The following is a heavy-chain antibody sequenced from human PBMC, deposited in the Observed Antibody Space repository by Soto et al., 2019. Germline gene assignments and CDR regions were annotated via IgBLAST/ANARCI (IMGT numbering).Heavy chain of an antibody. CDR3: ARGDSSSWYFLYYYGMDV. CDR2: IKQDGSEK. V-gene: IGHV3-7*01. D-gene: IGHD6-13*01. J-gene: IGHJ6*02. Sequence: EVQLVESGGGLVQPGGSLRLSCAASGFTFSSYWMSWVRQAPGKGLEWVANIKQDGSEKYYVDSVKGRFTISRDNAKNSLYLQMNCLRAEDTSVYYCARGDSSSWYFLYYYGMDVWGQGTTVTVSS. CDR1: GFTFSSYW.